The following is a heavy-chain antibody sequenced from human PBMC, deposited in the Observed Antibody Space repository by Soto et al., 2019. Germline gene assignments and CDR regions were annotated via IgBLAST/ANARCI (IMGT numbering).Heavy chain of an antibody. Sequence: QVQLVESGGGVVQPGRSLRLSCAASGFTFNTFGMHWVRQAPGKGLEWLAVISYDGSNKYYADSVKGRFTVSRDNSKNTLYLQMNSLRVEDTAVYFCAPLTTATTMIFYYYGMDVWGQGTTVTVSS. CDR1: GFTFNTFG. D-gene: IGHD4-17*01. J-gene: IGHJ6*02. CDR3: APLTTATTMIFYYYGMDV. V-gene: IGHV3-30*03. CDR2: ISYDGSNK.